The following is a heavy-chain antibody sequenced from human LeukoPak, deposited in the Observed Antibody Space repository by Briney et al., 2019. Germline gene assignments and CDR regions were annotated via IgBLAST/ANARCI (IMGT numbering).Heavy chain of an antibody. CDR3: ARVAVGGTHALDI. CDR1: GGSVSSSSYY. CDR2: IYYSGST. Sequence: SETQSLTCSVSGGSVSSSSYYWGCIRQPPGKGLEWIGSIYYSGSTYYNPSLKSRVTISVDTSKNQFSLKLSSVTAADTAVYYCARVAVGGTHALDIWGQGTMVTVSS. J-gene: IGHJ3*02. D-gene: IGHD1-26*01. V-gene: IGHV4-39*01.